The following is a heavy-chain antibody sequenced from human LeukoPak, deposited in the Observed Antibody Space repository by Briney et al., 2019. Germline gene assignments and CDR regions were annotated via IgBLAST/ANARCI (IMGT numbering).Heavy chain of an antibody. CDR2: INHSGST. V-gene: IGHV4-34*01. D-gene: IGHD6-13*01. CDR1: GGSFSGYY. Sequence: SGTLSLTCAVYGGSFSGYYWSWIRQPPGKGLEWIGEINHSGSTNYNPSLKSRVTISVDTSKNQFSLKLSSVTAADTAVYYCARGSSYSSSWWVYYYYGMDVWGQGTTVTVSS. CDR3: ARGSSYSSSWWVYYYYGMDV. J-gene: IGHJ6*02.